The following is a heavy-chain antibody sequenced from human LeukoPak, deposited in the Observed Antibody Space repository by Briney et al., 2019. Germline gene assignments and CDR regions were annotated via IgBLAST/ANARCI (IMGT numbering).Heavy chain of an antibody. CDR3: AKSMVRGVKGGFDY. CDR2: ISGSGGST. J-gene: IGHJ4*02. CDR1: GFTFSSYA. D-gene: IGHD3-10*01. Sequence: GGSLRLSCAASGFTFSSYAMSWVRQAPGKGLDWVSAISGSGGSTYYADSVKGRFTISRDNSKNPLYLHMNSLRAEDTAVYYCAKSMVRGVKGGFDYWGQGTLVTVSS. V-gene: IGHV3-23*01.